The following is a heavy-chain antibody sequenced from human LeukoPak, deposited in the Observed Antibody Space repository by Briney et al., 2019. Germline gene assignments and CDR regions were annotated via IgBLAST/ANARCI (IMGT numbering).Heavy chain of an antibody. D-gene: IGHD4-23*01. J-gene: IGHJ4*02. V-gene: IGHV3-48*04. Sequence: PGGSLRLSCAASGFIFSSYSMHWVRQAPGKGLEWVSYISSSGSTIYYADSVKGRFTISRDNAKNSLYLQMNSLRAEDTAVYYCARDYGGSSPFDYWGQGTLVTVSS. CDR2: ISSSGSTI. CDR1: GFIFSSYS. CDR3: ARDYGGSSPFDY.